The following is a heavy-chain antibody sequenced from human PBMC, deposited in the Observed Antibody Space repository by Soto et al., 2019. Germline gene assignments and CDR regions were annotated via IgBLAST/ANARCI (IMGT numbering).Heavy chain of an antibody. CDR2: IYWDGDK. Sequence: QITLTESGPTLVKPTQTLTLTCTFSGFSLSSSRVGVAWIRQPPGKALEWLAVIYWDGDKRYSPSLRSRLTITKDTSKNQLVLTMTNVDPVDTATYFCAHLMITYGGVVADDAFDFWGQGTMVTISS. CDR3: AHLMITYGGVVADDAFDF. D-gene: IGHD3-16*02. CDR1: GFSLSSSRVG. J-gene: IGHJ3*01. V-gene: IGHV2-5*02.